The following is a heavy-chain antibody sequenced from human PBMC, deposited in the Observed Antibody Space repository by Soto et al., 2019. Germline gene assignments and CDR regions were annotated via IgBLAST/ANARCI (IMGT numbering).Heavy chain of an antibody. CDR1: GFSFSGSA. Sequence: EVQLVESGGGLVQPGGSLKLSCAASGFSFSGSAMHWVRQASWKGLEWIGRIRSKANNFATAYTASVKGRFTISRDDSKNMAYLEMNDLKTEDTAVYFCTSPRIAVAGMFWYFDLWGRGTLVTVSS. CDR3: TSPRIAVAGMFWYFDL. V-gene: IGHV3-73*01. D-gene: IGHD6-19*01. CDR2: IRSKANNFAT. J-gene: IGHJ2*01.